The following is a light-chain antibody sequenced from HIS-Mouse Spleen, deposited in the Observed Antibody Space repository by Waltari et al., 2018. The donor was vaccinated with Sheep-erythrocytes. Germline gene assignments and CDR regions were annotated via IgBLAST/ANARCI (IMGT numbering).Light chain of an antibody. CDR2: DVS. CDR3: CSYAGSYNHV. Sequence: QSALTQPRSVSGSPGQSVTISCTGTSSAVGGYKYVSLYQQHPGKAPELRIEDVSKRHAWVPDRFSVSKSGNTASLTISGLQAEDEADYYCCSYAGSYNHVFATGTKVTVL. J-gene: IGLJ1*01. V-gene: IGLV2-11*01. CDR1: SSAVGGYKY.